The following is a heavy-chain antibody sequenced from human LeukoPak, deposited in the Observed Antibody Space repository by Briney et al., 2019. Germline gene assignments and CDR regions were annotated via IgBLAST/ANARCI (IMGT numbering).Heavy chain of an antibody. CDR3: ARVSFDTSGSKINFDY. J-gene: IGHJ4*01. CDR2: MHPNSGNT. V-gene: IGHV1-8*01. CDR1: GYTFNSYD. D-gene: IGHD3-22*01. Sequence: VASVKVSCKASGYTFNSYDINWVRQATGQGLEWMGWMHPNSGNTAYAQKFQGRVSMTRDTSISTAYMELSSLRSEDTAVYYCARVSFDTSGSKINFDYWGHGTLVTVSS.